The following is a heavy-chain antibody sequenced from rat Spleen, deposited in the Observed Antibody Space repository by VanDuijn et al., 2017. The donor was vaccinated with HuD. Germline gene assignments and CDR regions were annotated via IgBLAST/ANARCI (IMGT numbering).Heavy chain of an antibody. Sequence: EVQLVESGGGLVQPGRSLKLSCAASGFIFSRSAMAWVRQAPTKGLEWVATLSYDGTSTYYRDSVKGRFTISRDNAKSTLYLQMNSLRSEDTATYYWARQGPHWTTVAAYFDYWGQGVMVTVSS. V-gene: IGHV5-29*01. J-gene: IGHJ2*01. D-gene: IGHD1-8*01. CDR2: LSYDGTST. CDR1: GFIFSRSA. CDR3: ARQGPHWTTVAAYFDY.